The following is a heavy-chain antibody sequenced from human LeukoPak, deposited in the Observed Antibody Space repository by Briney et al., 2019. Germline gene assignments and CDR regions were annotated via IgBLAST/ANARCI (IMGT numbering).Heavy chain of an antibody. CDR2: INHSGST. D-gene: IGHD3-3*01. V-gene: IGHV4-34*01. J-gene: IGHJ6*03. CDR1: GGSFSGYY. Sequence: SETLSLTCAVYGGSFSGYYWSWIRQPPGKGLEWIGEINHSGSTNYNPSLKSRVTISVDTSKNQFSLKLSSVTAADTAVYYCARGSGYDFWSGLRSYYYYYMDVWGKGTTVTVSS. CDR3: ARGSGYDFWSGLRSYYYYYMDV.